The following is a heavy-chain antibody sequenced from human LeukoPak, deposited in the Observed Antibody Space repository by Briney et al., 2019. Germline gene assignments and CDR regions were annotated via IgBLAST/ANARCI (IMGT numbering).Heavy chain of an antibody. V-gene: IGHV3-23*01. D-gene: IGHD3-22*01. J-gene: IGHJ4*02. CDR1: GFTFSSYA. Sequence: GGSLRLSCAASGFTFSSYAMSWVRQDPGKGLEWVSTISGSGSNTFYADSMKGRFTISRDNSKNTLYLQMNSLRAEDTAVYYCAKSGGMSITMIVVVITGLFDYWGQGTLVTVSS. CDR2: ISGSGSNT. CDR3: AKSGGMSITMIVVVITGLFDY.